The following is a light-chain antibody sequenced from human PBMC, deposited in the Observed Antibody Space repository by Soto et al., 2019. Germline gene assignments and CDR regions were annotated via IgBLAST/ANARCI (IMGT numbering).Light chain of an antibody. CDR1: SSDVGGYNY. V-gene: IGLV2-14*01. CDR2: DVS. CDR3: SSYTSSSTLV. Sequence: QSVLTQPASVSGSPGQSITISCTGTSSDVGGYNYVSWYQQHPGKAPKLMIYDVSNRPSGVSNRFSGSKSGNTASLTISELQAEDEADYYCSSYTSSSTLVFGTGTKVTVL. J-gene: IGLJ1*01.